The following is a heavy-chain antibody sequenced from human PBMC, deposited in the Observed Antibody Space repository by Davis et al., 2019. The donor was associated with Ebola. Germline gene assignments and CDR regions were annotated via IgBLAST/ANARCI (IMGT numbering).Heavy chain of an antibody. D-gene: IGHD6-19*01. CDR2: IYSGGST. V-gene: IGHV3-53*05. CDR1: GFTVSSNY. CDR3: VKGLGLAVPGADY. Sequence: GESLKISCAASGFTVSSNYMSWVRQAPGKGLEWVSGIYSGGSTYYADSVKGRFTISRDNSKNTLFLQMSSLRTEDTAVYFCVKGLGLAVPGADYWGQGTLVTASS. J-gene: IGHJ4*02.